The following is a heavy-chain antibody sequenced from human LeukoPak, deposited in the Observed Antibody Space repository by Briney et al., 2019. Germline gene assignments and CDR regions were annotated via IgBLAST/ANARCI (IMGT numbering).Heavy chain of an antibody. Sequence: ASVKVSCKASGYTFTTYGISWVRQAPGQGLEWMGWISAYNGNTNYAQKLQGRVTMTTDTSTSTAYMELRSLRSDDTAVYYCARDRQSVWFGEFDYWGQGTLVTVSS. D-gene: IGHD3-10*01. CDR2: ISAYNGNT. V-gene: IGHV1-18*01. CDR3: ARDRQSVWFGEFDY. CDR1: GYTFTTYG. J-gene: IGHJ4*02.